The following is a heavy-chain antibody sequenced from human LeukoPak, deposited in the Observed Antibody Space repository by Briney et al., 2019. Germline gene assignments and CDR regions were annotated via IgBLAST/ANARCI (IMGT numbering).Heavy chain of an antibody. CDR2: ISYDGSNK. Sequence: GGSLRLSCAASGFTFSSYAMHWVRQAPGKGLEWVAVISYDGSNKYYADSVKGRFTISRDNSKNTLYLQMNSLRAEDTAVYYCASYRSSGWYPFDYWGQGTLVTVSS. D-gene: IGHD6-19*01. J-gene: IGHJ4*02. V-gene: IGHV3-30*04. CDR1: GFTFSSYA. CDR3: ASYRSSGWYPFDY.